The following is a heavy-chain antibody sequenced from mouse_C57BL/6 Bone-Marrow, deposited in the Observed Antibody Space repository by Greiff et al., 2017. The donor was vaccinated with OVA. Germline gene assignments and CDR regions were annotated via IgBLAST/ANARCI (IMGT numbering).Heavy chain of an antibody. CDR1: GYTFTSYW. CDR3: ARKGDGYYVWFAY. D-gene: IGHD2-3*01. V-gene: IGHV1-55*01. Sequence: VQLQQPGAELVKPGASVKMSCKASGYTFTSYWITWVKQRPGQGLEWIGDIYPGSGSTNYNEKFKSKATLTVDTSSSTAYMQLSSLTSEDSAVYYCARKGDGYYVWFAYWGQGTLVTVSA. CDR2: IYPGSGST. J-gene: IGHJ3*01.